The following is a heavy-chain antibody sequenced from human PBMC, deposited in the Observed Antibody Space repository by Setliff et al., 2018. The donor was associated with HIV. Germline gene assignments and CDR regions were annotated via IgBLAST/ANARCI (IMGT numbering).Heavy chain of an antibody. V-gene: IGHV3-7*01. J-gene: IGHJ4*02. D-gene: IGHD6-19*01. CDR3: AIDHEDSGWYVESVDY. Sequence: GGSLRLSCAASGFTFSSYWMSEVRQAPGKGLEWVANIKQDGSEKYYVDSVKGRFTISRDNAKNSLYLQMSSLRAEDTSVYYCAIDHEDSGWYVESVDYWGQGTLVTVSS. CDR1: GFTFSSYW. CDR2: IKQDGSEK.